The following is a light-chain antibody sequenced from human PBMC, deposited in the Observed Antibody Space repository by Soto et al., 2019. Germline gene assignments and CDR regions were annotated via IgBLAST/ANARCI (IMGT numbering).Light chain of an antibody. CDR1: QDIRRD. CDR2: GTS. Sequence: AIQLTQSPYSLSVSVGDRVTITCRASQDIRRDLGWYQQTTGKAPKLLIFGTSNLQTGIPSRFSGSGSGTDFTLTISSLQPEDFAIYYCLQDYIYPYTFGQGTKLEIK. V-gene: IGKV1-6*01. CDR3: LQDYIYPYT. J-gene: IGKJ2*01.